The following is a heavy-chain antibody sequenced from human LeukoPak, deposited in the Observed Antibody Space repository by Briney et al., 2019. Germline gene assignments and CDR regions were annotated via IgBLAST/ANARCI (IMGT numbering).Heavy chain of an antibody. J-gene: IGHJ4*02. Sequence: GASVKVSCKASGGTSSSSAISWVRQAPGQGLEWMGRIIPILGIANYAQKFQGRVTITADKSTSTAYMELSSLRSEDTAVYYCARESMAYCGGDCYRDFDYWGQGTLVTVSS. CDR1: GGTSSSSA. D-gene: IGHD2-21*01. CDR2: IIPILGIA. V-gene: IGHV1-69*04. CDR3: ARESMAYCGGDCYRDFDY.